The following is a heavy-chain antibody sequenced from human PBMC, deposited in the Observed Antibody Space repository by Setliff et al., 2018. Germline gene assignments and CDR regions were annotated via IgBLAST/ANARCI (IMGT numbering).Heavy chain of an antibody. V-gene: IGHV4-34*01. CDR1: GGSFSGYY. CDR3: ARGFYYYYYYYMDV. CDR2: INHSGST. J-gene: IGHJ6*03. Sequence: SETLSLTCAVYGGSFSGYYWSWIRQPPGKGLEWIGEINHSGSTNYNPPLKSRVTISVDTSKNQFSLKLSSVTAADTAVYYCARGFYYYYYYYMDVWGKGTTVTSP.